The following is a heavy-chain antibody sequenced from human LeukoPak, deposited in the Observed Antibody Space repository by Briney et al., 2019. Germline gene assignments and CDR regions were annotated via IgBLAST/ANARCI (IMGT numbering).Heavy chain of an antibody. J-gene: IGHJ5*02. Sequence: SETLSLTCTVSGGSISTFYWNWIRQPPGKGLEWVGYIYHSGDTRYNPSLKSRVTISVDTSKSQFSLKVSSVTAADTAVYYCARGGYSGSDWTTWGQGTLVTVSS. CDR1: GGSISTFY. D-gene: IGHD5-12*01. CDR3: ARGGYSGSDWTT. CDR2: IYHSGDT. V-gene: IGHV4-59*01.